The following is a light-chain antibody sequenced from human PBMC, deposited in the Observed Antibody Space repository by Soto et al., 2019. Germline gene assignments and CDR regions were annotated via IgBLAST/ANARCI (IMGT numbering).Light chain of an antibody. CDR2: NNN. CDR1: GSNIGSNT. CDR3: AAWDDSLNGWV. V-gene: IGLV1-44*01. J-gene: IGLJ3*02. Sequence: QSLLTQSPSASGTPGQRVTISCSGGGSNIGSNTLNWYQHVPGTAPRVLIYNNNQRPSGFADRFSGSKSGTSASLAISGLQSEDEADYYCAAWDDSLNGWVFGGGTKLTVL.